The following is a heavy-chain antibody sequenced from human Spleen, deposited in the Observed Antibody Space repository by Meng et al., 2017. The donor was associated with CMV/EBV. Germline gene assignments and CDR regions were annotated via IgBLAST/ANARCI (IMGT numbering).Heavy chain of an antibody. CDR3: ARKGYDALTGYYSFDY. CDR2: ITTHNGNT. CDR1: GYTFRSYG. V-gene: IGHV1-18*01. Sequence: ASVKVSCKASGYTFRSYGISWVRQVPGQGLEWMGRITTHNGNTNYAQNLPGRVTMTTDTSTRTVYMELRSLRSDDTAVYFCARKGYDALTGYYSFDYWGQGTLVTVSS. D-gene: IGHD3-9*01. J-gene: IGHJ4*02.